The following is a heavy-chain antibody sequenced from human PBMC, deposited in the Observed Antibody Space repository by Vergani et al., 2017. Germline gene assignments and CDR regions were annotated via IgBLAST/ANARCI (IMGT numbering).Heavy chain of an antibody. Sequence: VQLVESGGGVVQPGRSLRLSCAASGFTFSSYGMHWVRQAPGKGLEWVANIKQDGSEKYYVDSVKGRFTISRDNAKNSLYLQMNSLRAEDTAVYYCARESDILTGYIIDYWGQGTLVTVSS. CDR1: GFTFSSYG. CDR2: IKQDGSEK. J-gene: IGHJ4*02. V-gene: IGHV3-7*01. D-gene: IGHD3-9*01. CDR3: ARESDILTGYIIDY.